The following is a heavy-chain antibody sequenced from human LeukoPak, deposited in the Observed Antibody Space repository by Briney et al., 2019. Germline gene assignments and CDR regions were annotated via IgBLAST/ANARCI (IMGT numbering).Heavy chain of an antibody. J-gene: IGHJ4*03. D-gene: IGHD2-8*01. CDR1: GFTFSSYE. Sequence: PGGSLRLTCAAPGFTFSSYERNWIRQAPGKGLEGVSSISSSGSTIYYADSVKCRFTISRDNANNPQYLHMNSLRAEDTADGYCASDRRLWCTKTTYLGVAGTFNSWGPGNLVNVS. CDR2: ISSSGSTI. V-gene: IGHV3-48*03. CDR3: ASDRRLWCTKTTYLGVAGTFNS.